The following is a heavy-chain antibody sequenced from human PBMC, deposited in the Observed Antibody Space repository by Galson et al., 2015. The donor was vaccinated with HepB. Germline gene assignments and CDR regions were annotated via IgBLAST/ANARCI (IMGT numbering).Heavy chain of an antibody. CDR3: ARVRGRYQYDAFDI. CDR2: INSDATNT. D-gene: IGHD1-26*01. V-gene: IGHV3-74*01. J-gene: IGHJ3*02. CDR1: GFTFSDYW. Sequence: SLRLSCAASGFTFSDYWMHWVRQAPGKGLVWVSRINSDATNTTYADAVEGRFTVSRDNAKGTLFLQMNGLRAEDTAVYYCARVRGRYQYDAFDIWGHGTMVTVSS.